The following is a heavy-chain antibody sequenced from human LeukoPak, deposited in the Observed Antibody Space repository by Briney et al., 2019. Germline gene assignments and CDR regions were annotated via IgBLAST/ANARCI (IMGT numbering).Heavy chain of an antibody. J-gene: IGHJ4*02. CDR3: ARDPIRGDRYNFDF. V-gene: IGHV3-21*06. CDR2: ISGSAHKI. CDR1: GITFSNYA. D-gene: IGHD3-16*02. Sequence: GGSLRLSCVASGITFSNYAVSWVRQAPEKGLDWVSVISGSAHKIRYADSVKGRFTISRDSAKSSLYLQMNSLRAEDTAVYYCARDPIRGDRYNFDFWGQGTLVTVST.